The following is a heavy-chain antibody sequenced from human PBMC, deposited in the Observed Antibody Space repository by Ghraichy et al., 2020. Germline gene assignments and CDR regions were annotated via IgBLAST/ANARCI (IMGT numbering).Heavy chain of an antibody. CDR1: GFTFSKYW. J-gene: IGHJ3*01. D-gene: IGHD3-22*01. Sequence: GGSPRLSCAASGFTFSKYWMTWVRQAPGKGLEWVANINKNGGDKSYVDSVKGRFTISRDNAKDSLLLQMNSLRAEDTAVYYCARDFSPSYYFDSSSYYVDAFDLWGQGTVVTVSS. CDR2: INKNGGDK. CDR3: ARDFSPSYYFDSSSYYVDAFDL. V-gene: IGHV3-7*01.